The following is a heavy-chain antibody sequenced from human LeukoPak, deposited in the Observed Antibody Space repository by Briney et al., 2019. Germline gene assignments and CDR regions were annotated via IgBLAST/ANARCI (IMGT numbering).Heavy chain of an antibody. V-gene: IGHV4-34*01. J-gene: IGHJ4*02. CDR1: GGSFSGYY. D-gene: IGHD3-3*01. Sequence: PSETLSLTCAVYGGSFSGYYWSWIRQPPGKGLEWIGEINHSGSTNYNPSLKSRVTISVDTSKNQFSLKLSSVTAADTAVYYCAGGEYYDFWSGSLPDYWGQGTLVTVSS. CDR3: AGGEYYDFWSGSLPDY. CDR2: INHSGST.